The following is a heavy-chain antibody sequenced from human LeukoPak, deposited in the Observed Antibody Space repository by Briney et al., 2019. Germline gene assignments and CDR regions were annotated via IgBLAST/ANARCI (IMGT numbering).Heavy chain of an antibody. CDR2: VYYTGRT. CDR1: GFSISSSAYN. CDR3: ACQRATMGSTYYYMDV. Sequence: SETLSLTCTVSGFSISSSAYNWGWIRQPAGKGLEWIGSVYYTGRTDYNPSLQSRVTVTADMSTNKSSLKLMSVTAADTGVYFCACQRATMGSTYYYMDVWGKGTTVIVSS. J-gene: IGHJ6*03. V-gene: IGHV4-39*07. D-gene: IGHD4/OR15-4a*01.